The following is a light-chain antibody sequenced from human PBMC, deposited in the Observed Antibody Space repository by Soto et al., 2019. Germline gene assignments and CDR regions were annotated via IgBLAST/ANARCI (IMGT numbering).Light chain of an antibody. CDR2: DAS. V-gene: IGKV3-11*01. CDR3: QQRSSPLT. J-gene: IGKJ4*01. Sequence: EIVLTQSPVTLSLSPGERATLSCRASQNVNSYLAWYQQRPGQAPRLLMYDASIRATGIPARFSGSGSGTDFTLTISSLEPEDFAVYYCQQRSSPLTFGGGTKVELK. CDR1: QNVNSY.